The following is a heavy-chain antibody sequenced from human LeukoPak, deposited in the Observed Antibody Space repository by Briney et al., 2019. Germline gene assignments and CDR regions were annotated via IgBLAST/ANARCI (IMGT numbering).Heavy chain of an antibody. D-gene: IGHD2-2*02. CDR2: INHSGST. CDR3: ARRHFTYCSSTSCYSGDDFDY. Sequence: PSETLSLTCAVYGGSFSGYYWSWIRQPPGKGLEWIGEINHSGSTNYNPSLKSRVTISVDTSKNQFSLKLSSVTAADTAVYHCARRHFTYCSSTSCYSGDDFDYWGQGTLVTVSS. J-gene: IGHJ4*02. V-gene: IGHV4-34*01. CDR1: GGSFSGYY.